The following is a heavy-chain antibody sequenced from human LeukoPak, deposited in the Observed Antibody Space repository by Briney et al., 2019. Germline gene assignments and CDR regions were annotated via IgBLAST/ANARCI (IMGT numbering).Heavy chain of an antibody. CDR2: IYYSGST. V-gene: IGHV4-59*12. CDR3: ARGVYCSSTSCYTPFDY. CDR1: GGSISSYY. Sequence: SETLSLTCTVSGGSISSYYWSWIRQPPGKGLEWIGYIYYSGSTNYNPSLKSRVTISVDTSKNQFSLKLSSVTAADTAVYYCARGVYCSSTSCYTPFDYWAREPWSPSPQ. J-gene: IGHJ4*02. D-gene: IGHD2-2*02.